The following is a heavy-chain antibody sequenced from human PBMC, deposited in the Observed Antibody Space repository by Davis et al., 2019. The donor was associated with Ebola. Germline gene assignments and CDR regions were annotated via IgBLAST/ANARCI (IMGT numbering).Heavy chain of an antibody. CDR3: ARERGSYYHFDY. V-gene: IGHV4-34*01. J-gene: IGHJ4*02. D-gene: IGHD1-26*01. CDR2: INHSGST. CDR1: GGSFSGYY. Sequence: GSLRLSCAVYGGSFSGYYWSWIRQPPGKGLEWIGEINHSGSTNYNPSLKSRVTISVDTSKNQFSLKLSSVTAADTAVYHCARERGSYYHFDYWGQGTLVTVSS.